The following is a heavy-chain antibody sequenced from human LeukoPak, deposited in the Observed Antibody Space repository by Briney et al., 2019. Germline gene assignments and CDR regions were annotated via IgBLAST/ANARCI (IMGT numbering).Heavy chain of an antibody. CDR3: ACCDLLSTSSGP. V-gene: IGHV5-51*01. D-gene: IGHD6-6*01. Sequence: GESLKISCEAFGYTFTNYWIGWVRQIPGKGLEWMGVIYPGDSRTRYNPSFQGQVTISADKSVNTAYLQWSSLKASDTAIYYCACCDLLSTSSGPWGQGTLVTVSS. J-gene: IGHJ5*02. CDR2: IYPGDSRT. CDR1: GYTFTNYW.